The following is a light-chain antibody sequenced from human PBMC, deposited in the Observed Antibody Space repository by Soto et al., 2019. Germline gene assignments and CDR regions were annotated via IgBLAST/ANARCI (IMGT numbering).Light chain of an antibody. V-gene: IGLV1-40*01. J-gene: IGLJ3*02. CDR1: SSNIGTPYD. CDR3: QSYDTSLSVCV. Sequence: QSVLTQPPSVSGAPGQRVTISCSGSSSNIGTPYDVHWYQQLPGTAPKLLISGNTDRPSGVPDRFSGSKSGTSASLAITGLQAEDEADYYCQSYDTSLSVCVFGGGTKLTVL. CDR2: GNT.